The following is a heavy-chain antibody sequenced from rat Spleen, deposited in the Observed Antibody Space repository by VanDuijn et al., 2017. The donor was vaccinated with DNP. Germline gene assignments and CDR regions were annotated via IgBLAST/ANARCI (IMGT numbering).Heavy chain of an antibody. J-gene: IGHJ2*01. CDR2: IWSGGGT. CDR3: ARSTTVMSVDF. CDR1: GFSLTNNS. Sequence: QVQLKESGPGLVQPSQTLSLTCTVSGFSLTNNSVHWVRQPPGKGLEWVGTIWSGGGTDYNSALKIRLSISRDTSKSQVFLKMNSVQTEDTAMYFCARSTTVMSVDFWGQGVMVTVSS. D-gene: IGHD1-1*01. V-gene: IGHV2-1*01.